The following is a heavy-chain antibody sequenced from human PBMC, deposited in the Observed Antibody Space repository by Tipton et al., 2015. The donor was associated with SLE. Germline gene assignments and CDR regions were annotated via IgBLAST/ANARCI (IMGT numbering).Heavy chain of an antibody. V-gene: IGHV3-33*08. CDR2: IWYDGSNK. J-gene: IGHJ4*02. CDR3: ARGTTMVYDY. CDR1: GFIFSTYG. Sequence: SLRLSCAASGFIFSTYGMHWVRQAPGKGLEWVAIIWYDGSNKYYAESVNGRFTISRDNSKNTLFLQMNSLRVEDTAVYFCARGTTMVYDYWGQGTRVTVTS. D-gene: IGHD5-18*01.